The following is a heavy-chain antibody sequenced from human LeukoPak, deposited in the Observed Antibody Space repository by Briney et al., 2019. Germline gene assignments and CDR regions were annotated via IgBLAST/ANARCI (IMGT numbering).Heavy chain of an antibody. CDR3: AINDYGDYGVRFDP. V-gene: IGHV3-74*01. CDR1: GFTFSSYW. CDR2: INSDGSST. J-gene: IGHJ5*02. Sequence: PGGSLRLSCAASGFTFSSYWMHWVRQAPGKGLVWVSRINSDGSSTSYADSVKGRFTISRDNAKNSLYLQMNSMRAEDTAVYYCAINDYGDYGVRFDPWGQGTLVTVSS. D-gene: IGHD4-17*01.